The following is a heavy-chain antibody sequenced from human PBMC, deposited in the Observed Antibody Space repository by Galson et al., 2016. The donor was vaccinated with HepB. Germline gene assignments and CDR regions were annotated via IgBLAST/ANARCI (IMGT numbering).Heavy chain of an antibody. D-gene: IGHD1-26*01. Sequence: SVKVSCKASGRSFTTYTISWLRQVPGQGLEWMGRIIPFLNLPNYAQKFQGRVRMTADESTSTAYMELSSLRYAATAVYYCANGGGKWEPLDNWGPGTLVTVSS. CDR3: ANGGGKWEPLDN. J-gene: IGHJ4*02. V-gene: IGHV1-69*02. CDR2: IIPFLNLP. CDR1: GRSFTTYT.